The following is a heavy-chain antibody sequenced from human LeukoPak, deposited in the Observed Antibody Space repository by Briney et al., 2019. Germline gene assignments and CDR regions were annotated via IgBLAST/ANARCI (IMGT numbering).Heavy chain of an antibody. V-gene: IGHV3-64*01. Sequence: GGSLRLSCAASGFTFSSYAMHWVRQAPGKGLEYVSAISSNGGSTYYANSVKGRFTISRDNSKNTLYLQMGSLRAEDMAVYYCARDLGRLGKSLGYWGQGTLVTVSS. CDR1: GFTFSSYA. CDR2: ISSNGGST. CDR3: ARDLGRLGKSLGY. J-gene: IGHJ4*02. D-gene: IGHD3-16*01.